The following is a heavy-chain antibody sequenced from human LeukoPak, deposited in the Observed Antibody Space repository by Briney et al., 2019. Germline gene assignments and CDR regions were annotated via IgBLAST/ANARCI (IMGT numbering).Heavy chain of an antibody. CDR2: IYDRGPA. CDR1: GYAITSGGFS. V-gene: IGHV4-30-2*01. Sequence: SQTLSLTCTVSGYAITSGGFSWNWIRQPPGKGLEWIGCIYDRGPAYYNPSLKSRFTISVDRPKNQFFLNVTSLTAADTAVYYCARVRFLEWLLSGHYMDVWGKGTTVTVSS. CDR3: ARVRFLEWLLSGHYMDV. J-gene: IGHJ6*03. D-gene: IGHD3-3*01.